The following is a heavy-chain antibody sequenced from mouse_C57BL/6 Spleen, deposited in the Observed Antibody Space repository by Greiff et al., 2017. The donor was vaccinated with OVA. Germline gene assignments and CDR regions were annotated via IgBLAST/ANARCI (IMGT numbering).Heavy chain of an antibody. V-gene: IGHV1-4*01. D-gene: IGHD2-10*02. Sequence: QVQLKQSGAELARPGASVNMSCKASGYTFTSYTMHWVKQRPGQGLEWIGYINPSSGYTKYNQKFKDKATLTADKSSSTAYMQLSSLTSEDSAVYYCARFGMVSYYFDYWGQGTTLTVSS. CDR1: GYTFTSYT. J-gene: IGHJ2*01. CDR3: ARFGMVSYYFDY. CDR2: INPSSGYT.